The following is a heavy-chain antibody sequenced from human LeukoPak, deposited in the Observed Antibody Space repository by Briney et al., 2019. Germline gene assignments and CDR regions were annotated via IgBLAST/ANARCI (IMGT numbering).Heavy chain of an antibody. Sequence: GASVKVSCKASGGTFSSYAISWVRQAPGQGLEWMGRIIPILGIANYAQKFQGRVTITADKSTSTAYMELSSLRSEDTAVYYCASQSRYGSGSYYNPPFDYWGQGTLVTVSS. J-gene: IGHJ4*02. CDR1: GGTFSSYA. CDR2: IIPILGIA. V-gene: IGHV1-69*04. CDR3: ASQSRYGSGSYYNPPFDY. D-gene: IGHD3-10*01.